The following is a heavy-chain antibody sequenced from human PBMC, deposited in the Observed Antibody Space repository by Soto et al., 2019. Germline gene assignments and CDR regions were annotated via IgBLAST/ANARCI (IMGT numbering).Heavy chain of an antibody. CDR3: ARDQAYYYDSSGYQH. V-gene: IGHV1-18*01. J-gene: IGHJ4*02. D-gene: IGHD3-22*01. Sequence: QVQRVQSGAEVKKPGASVKVSCKASGYTFTSYGISWVRQAPGQGLEGMGWISAYNGNTNYAQKLQGRVTMTTDTSTSTAYMELRSLRSDDTAVYYCARDQAYYYDSSGYQHWGQGTLVTVSS. CDR1: GYTFTSYG. CDR2: ISAYNGNT.